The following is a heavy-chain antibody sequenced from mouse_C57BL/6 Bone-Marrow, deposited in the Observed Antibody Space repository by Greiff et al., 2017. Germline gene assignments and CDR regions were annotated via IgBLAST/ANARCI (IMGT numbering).Heavy chain of an antibody. CDR2: ILPGSGST. CDR3: ARYGYYFDY. J-gene: IGHJ2*01. Sequence: VQLQQSGAELMKPGASVKLSCKATGYTFTGYWIEWVKQRPGHGLEWIGEILPGSGSTNSNEKFKGKATFTADTSSNTAYMQLSSLTTEDSAIYYCARYGYYFDYWGQGTTLTVSS. CDR1: GYTFTGYW. D-gene: IGHD2-2*01. V-gene: IGHV1-9*01.